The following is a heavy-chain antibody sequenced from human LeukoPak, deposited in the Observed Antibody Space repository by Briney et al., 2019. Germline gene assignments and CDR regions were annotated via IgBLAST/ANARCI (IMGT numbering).Heavy chain of an antibody. CDR1: GFSISNDW. D-gene: IGHD2-15*01. CDR2: ISAGGTTT. V-gene: IGHV3-74*01. Sequence: GESLKISCAVSGFSISNDWMHWVRRAPGKGLLWVSRISAGGTTTNYADSVKGRFTISRDNAKNTLYLQMDSLRADDTAVYYCAGTWSFDYWGQGTLVTVSS. J-gene: IGHJ4*02. CDR3: AGTWSFDY.